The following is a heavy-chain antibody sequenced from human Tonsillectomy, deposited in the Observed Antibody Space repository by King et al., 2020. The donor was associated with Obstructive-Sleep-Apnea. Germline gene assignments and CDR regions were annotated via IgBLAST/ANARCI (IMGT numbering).Heavy chain of an antibody. V-gene: IGHV3-23*04. D-gene: IGHD3-10*01. CDR3: AKEGGGSGVYWVDS. CDR1: GFTFDSYA. J-gene: IGHJ5*01. Sequence: VQQVESGGGLVQPGGSLRLSCAASGFTFDSYAMSWVRQAPGKGLEWVSAINSRGTTFYADSVKGRFTISRDNSKYTVDLQVNSLRAEDTAFYYCAKEGGGSGVYWVDSWGQGTLVTVSS. CDR2: INSRGTT.